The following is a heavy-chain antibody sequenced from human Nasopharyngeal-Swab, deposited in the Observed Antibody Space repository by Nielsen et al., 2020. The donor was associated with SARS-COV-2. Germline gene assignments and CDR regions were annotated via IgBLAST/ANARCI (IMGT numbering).Heavy chain of an antibody. CDR1: GYTLTELS. D-gene: IGHD1-26*01. J-gene: IGHJ4*02. CDR3: ALGVGATKNYFDY. Sequence: ASVKVSCKVSGYTLTELSMHWVRQAPGKGLEWVGGFDPEDGETIYAQKFQGRVTMTTDTSTSTAYMELRSLRSDDTAVYYCALGVGATKNYFDYWGQGTLVTVSS. CDR2: FDPEDGET. V-gene: IGHV1-24*01.